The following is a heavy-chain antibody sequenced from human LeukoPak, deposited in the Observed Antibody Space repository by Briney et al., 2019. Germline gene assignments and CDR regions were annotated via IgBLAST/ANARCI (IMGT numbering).Heavy chain of an antibody. Sequence: GASVKVSCKASGGTFSSYAISWVRQAPGQGLEWMGGIIPIFGTANYAQKFQGRVTITADESTSTAYMELSSLRSEDTAVYYCASRSIMVRGVMDYYYYMDVWGKGTTVTISS. CDR1: GGTFSSYA. J-gene: IGHJ6*03. V-gene: IGHV1-69*13. CDR3: ASRSIMVRGVMDYYYYMDV. CDR2: IIPIFGTA. D-gene: IGHD3-10*01.